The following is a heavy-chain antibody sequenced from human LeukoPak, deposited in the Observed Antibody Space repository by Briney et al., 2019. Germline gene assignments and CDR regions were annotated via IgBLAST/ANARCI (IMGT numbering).Heavy chain of an antibody. D-gene: IGHD4-17*01. CDR2: IKQDGSEK. V-gene: IGHV3-7*01. CDR3: ASEYGDYVYYFDY. J-gene: IGHJ4*02. CDR1: GFTFSSYW. Sequence: GGSLRLSCAASGFTFSSYWMSWVRQAPGKGLEWVANIKQDGSEKYYVDSVRGRLTISRDNAKNSLYLQMNSLRAEDTAVYYCASEYGDYVYYFDYWGQGTLVTVSS.